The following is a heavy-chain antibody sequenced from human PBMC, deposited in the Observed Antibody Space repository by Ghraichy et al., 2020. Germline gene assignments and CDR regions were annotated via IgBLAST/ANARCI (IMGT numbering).Heavy chain of an antibody. CDR2: IYYSGST. J-gene: IGHJ4*02. D-gene: IGHD3-10*01. CDR1: GGSISSYY. V-gene: IGHV4-59*01. Sequence: SETLSLTCTVSGGSISSYYWSWIRQPPGKGLEWIGYIYYSGSTNYNPSLKSRVTISVDTSKNQFSLKLSSVTAADTAVYYCARDEGSGGFDYWGQGTLVTVSS. CDR3: ARDEGSGGFDY.